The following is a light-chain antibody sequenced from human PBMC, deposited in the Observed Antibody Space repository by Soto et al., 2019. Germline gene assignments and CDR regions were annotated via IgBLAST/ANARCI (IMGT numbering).Light chain of an antibody. CDR3: AAWDDSLNGPV. CDR2: SNN. V-gene: IGLV1-44*01. J-gene: IGLJ7*01. CDR1: SSNIGSNT. Sequence: QSVLTQPPSASGTPGQRVTISCSGSSSNIGSNTVNGYQQLPGTAPKLLIYSNNQRPSGVPDRFSGSKSGTSASLAISGLQAEEEADYYCAAWDDSLNGPVFGGGTQLTVL.